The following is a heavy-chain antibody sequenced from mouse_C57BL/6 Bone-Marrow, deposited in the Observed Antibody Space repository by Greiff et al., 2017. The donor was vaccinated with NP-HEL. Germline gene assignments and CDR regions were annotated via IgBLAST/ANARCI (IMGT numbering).Heavy chain of an antibody. CDR1: GYTFTDYE. CDR3: TRRGDYSNYERGWFAY. J-gene: IGHJ3*01. CDR2: IDPETGGT. V-gene: IGHV1-15*01. D-gene: IGHD2-5*01. Sequence: QVQLKQSGAELVRPGASVTLSCKASGYTFTDYEMHWVKQTPVHGLEWIGAIDPETGGTAYNQKFKGKAILTADKSSSTAYMELRSLTSEDSAVYYCTRRGDYSNYERGWFAYWGQGTLVTVSA.